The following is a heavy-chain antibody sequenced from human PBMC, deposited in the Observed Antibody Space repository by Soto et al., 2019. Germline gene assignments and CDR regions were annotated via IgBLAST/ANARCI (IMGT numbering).Heavy chain of an antibody. D-gene: IGHD1-26*01. CDR2: MNAGNGNT. CDR1: GYTFTSYA. CDR3: ARDLGVGAASDY. V-gene: IGHV1-3*01. Sequence: QVQLVQSGAEVKKPGASVKVSCKASGYTFTSYAMHWVRQAPGQRLEWMGWMNAGNGNTKYSQKFQGRVTITRDTSASTAYTELSSLRSEDTAVYYCARDLGVGAASDYWGQGTLVTVSS. J-gene: IGHJ4*02.